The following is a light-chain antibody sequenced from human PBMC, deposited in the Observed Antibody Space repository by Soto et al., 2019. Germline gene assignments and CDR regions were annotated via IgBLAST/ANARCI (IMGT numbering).Light chain of an antibody. CDR1: SSDVGGYNY. V-gene: IGLV2-14*03. J-gene: IGLJ1*01. CDR3: SSYSTSSTV. Sequence: QSALTQPAAVSGSPGQAITISCTGTSSDVGGYNYVSWYQQHPGKAPQLIIYDVSDRPSGVSNRFSGSKSGNTASLTISGLQVEDEADYYCSSYSTSSTVFGTGTKLTV. CDR2: DVS.